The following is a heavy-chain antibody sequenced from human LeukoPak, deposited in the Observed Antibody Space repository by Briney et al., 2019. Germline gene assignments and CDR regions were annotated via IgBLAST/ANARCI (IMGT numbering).Heavy chain of an antibody. CDR1: GGSISSGGYS. J-gene: IGHJ5*02. Sequence: SETLSLTCAVSGGSISSGGYSWSWLRQPPGKGLEWIGYIYHSGSTYYNPSLKSRVTISVDRSKNQFSLKLSSVPAADTAVYYCAREAGSSWWNWFDPWGQGTLVTVSS. CDR3: AREAGSSWWNWFDP. D-gene: IGHD6-13*01. V-gene: IGHV4-30-2*01. CDR2: IYHSGST.